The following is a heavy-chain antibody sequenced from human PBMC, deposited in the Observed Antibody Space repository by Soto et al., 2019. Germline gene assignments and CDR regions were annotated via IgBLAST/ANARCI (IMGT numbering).Heavy chain of an antibody. CDR2: IYYSGST. J-gene: IGHJ5*02. Sequence: SETLSLTCTVSGGSVSSGSYYWSWIRQPPGKGLEWIGYIYYSGSTNYNPSLKSRVTISVDTSKNQFSLKLSSVTAADTAVYYCAREKVRVRGYNDWFDPWGQGTLVTVSS. D-gene: IGHD5-12*01. CDR3: AREKVRVRGYNDWFDP. CDR1: GGSVSSGSYY. V-gene: IGHV4-61*01.